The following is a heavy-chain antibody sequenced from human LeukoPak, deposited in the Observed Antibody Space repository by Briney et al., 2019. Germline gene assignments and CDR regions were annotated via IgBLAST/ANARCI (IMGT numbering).Heavy chain of an antibody. D-gene: IGHD6-13*01. CDR1: GDSISSSNYY. CDR3: ARARGYSSSWYDY. J-gene: IGHJ4*02. Sequence: SETLSLTCTVSGDSISSSNYYWGWIRQSPGKGLEWIASINHGGSTYYNPSLKSRVTMSVDTSKNQFSLKLSSVTAADTAVYYCARARGYSSSWYDYWGQGTLVTVSS. CDR2: INHGGST. V-gene: IGHV4-39*01.